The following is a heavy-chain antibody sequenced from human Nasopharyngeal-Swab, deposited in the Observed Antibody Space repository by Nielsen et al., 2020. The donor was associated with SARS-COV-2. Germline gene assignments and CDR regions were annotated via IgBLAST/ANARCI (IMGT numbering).Heavy chain of an antibody. D-gene: IGHD3-3*01. CDR2: IGDSSSHI. J-gene: IGHJ5*02. CDR3: TGDFWSGGVA. Sequence: GGSLRLSCAASGFYNMNWIRQAPGKGLEWVSYIGDSSSHIYYADSVKGRFTGSRDSAKTSLYLQMNSLRDEDTAVYYCTGDFWSGGVAWGQGTLVTVSS. CDR1: GFYN. V-gene: IGHV3-48*02.